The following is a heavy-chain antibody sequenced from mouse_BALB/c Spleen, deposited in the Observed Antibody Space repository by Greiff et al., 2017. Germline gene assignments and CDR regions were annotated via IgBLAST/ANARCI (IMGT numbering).Heavy chain of an antibody. CDR2: INSNGGST. V-gene: IGHV5-6-3*01. CDR1: GFTFSSYG. J-gene: IGHJ2*01. Sequence: EVKLMESGGGLVQPGGSLKLSCAASGFTFSSYGMSWVRQTPDKRLELVATINSNGGSTYYPDSVKGRFTISRDNAKNTLYLQMSSLKSEDTAMYYCARDNYRYGLDYWGQGTTLTVSS. CDR3: ARDNYRYGLDY. D-gene: IGHD2-14*01.